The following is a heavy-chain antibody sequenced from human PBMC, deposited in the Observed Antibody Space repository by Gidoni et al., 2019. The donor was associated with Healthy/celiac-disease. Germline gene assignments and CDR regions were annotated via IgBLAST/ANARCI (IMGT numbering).Heavy chain of an antibody. D-gene: IGHD6-13*01. CDR2: ISGSGGST. Sequence: EAQLLESGGGLLQPGGSLRLSCAASGFTFSSYAMDWVRQTPGKGLEWVSGISGSGGSTYYADSVKGRFTISRDNSKNTLYLQMNSLRVEDTAIYYCAKSPTSSWYWFDYWGQGTLVTVSS. CDR3: AKSPTSSWYWFDY. J-gene: IGHJ4*02. V-gene: IGHV3-23*01. CDR1: GFTFSSYA.